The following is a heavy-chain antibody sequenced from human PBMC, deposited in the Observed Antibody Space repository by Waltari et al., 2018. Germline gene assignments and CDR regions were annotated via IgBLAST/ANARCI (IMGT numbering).Heavy chain of an antibody. CDR1: GGSFSGYS. D-gene: IGHD5-18*01. Sequence: QVQLQQWGAGLLKPSETLSLTCAVYGGSFSGYSWSWIRQPPGKGLEWIGEINHSGSTNYNPSLKSRVTISVDTSKNQFSLKLSSVTAADTAVYYCARGNPEIQLWSKGLVGAFDIWGQGTTVTVSS. J-gene: IGHJ3*02. CDR3: ARGNPEIQLWSKGLVGAFDI. V-gene: IGHV4-34*01. CDR2: INHSGST.